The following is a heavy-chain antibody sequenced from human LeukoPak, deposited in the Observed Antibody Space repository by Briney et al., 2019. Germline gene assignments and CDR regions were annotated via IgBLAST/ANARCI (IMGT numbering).Heavy chain of an antibody. CDR3: ARDRFMAADAFDI. V-gene: IGHV3-21*01. Sequence: GGSLRLSCAASGFTFSSYSMTWVRQAPGKGLEWVSSISSSSSYIYYADSVKGRFTISRDNAKNSLYLQMNSLRAEDTAVYYCARDRFMAADAFDIWGQGTMVTVSS. J-gene: IGHJ3*02. D-gene: IGHD5-24*01. CDR1: GFTFSSYS. CDR2: ISSSSSYI.